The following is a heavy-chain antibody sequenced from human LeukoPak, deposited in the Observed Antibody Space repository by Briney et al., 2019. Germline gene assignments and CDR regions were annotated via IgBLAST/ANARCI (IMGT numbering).Heavy chain of an antibody. J-gene: IGHJ3*02. CDR1: GGSISSYY. CDR2: IYYSGNT. CDR3: ARDDGYCSGGSCVHAFDI. D-gene: IGHD2-15*01. Sequence: SETLSLTCTVAGGSISSYYWSWIRQPPGKGLEWIGYIYYSGNTNYNPSLKSRVTISVDTSKNQFSLKLCSVTAADTAVYYCARDDGYCSGGSCVHAFDIWGQGTMVTVSS. V-gene: IGHV4-59*01.